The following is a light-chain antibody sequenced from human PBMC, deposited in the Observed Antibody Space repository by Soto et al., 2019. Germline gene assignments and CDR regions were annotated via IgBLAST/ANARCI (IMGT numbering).Light chain of an antibody. CDR2: EVT. CDR1: SSDVGGYDH. V-gene: IGLV2-8*01. Sequence: QSALTQPPSASGSAGQSVTISCTGTSSDVGGYDHVSWYQQHPGKAPKLIISEVTKRPSGVADRFSGSKSGNTASLTVSGLQAEDEADYYCSSYAGTKNPWVFGGGTKLTVL. J-gene: IGLJ3*02. CDR3: SSYAGTKNPWV.